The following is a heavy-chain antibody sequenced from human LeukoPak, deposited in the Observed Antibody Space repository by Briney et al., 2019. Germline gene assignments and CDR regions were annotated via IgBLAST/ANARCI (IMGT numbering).Heavy chain of an antibody. CDR2: INPSGGST. V-gene: IGHV1-46*01. J-gene: IGHJ4*02. CDR1: GYTFTSYY. D-gene: IGHD3-3*01. CDR3: ARQSITIFGVVILFDY. Sequence: ASVKVSCKASGYTFTSYYMHWVRQAPGQGLEWMGIINPSGGSTSYAQKFQGRVTMTRDTSTSTVYMELSSQRSEDTAVYYCARQSITIFGVVILFDYWGQGTLVTVSS.